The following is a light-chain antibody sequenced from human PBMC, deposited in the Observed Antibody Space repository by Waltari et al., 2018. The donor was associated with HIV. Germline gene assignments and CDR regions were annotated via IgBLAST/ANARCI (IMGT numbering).Light chain of an antibody. J-gene: IGKJ2*01. CDR2: AAS. V-gene: IGKV1-39*01. Sequence: DILMTQSPSSLSASVGDTVTITCRASLNITTFLNWYHQKPGNAPQLLISAASNLQSGVPSRFSGSGSGTDFTLTITSLQPADFATYFCQQSYITPYTFGQGTKLEIK. CDR1: LNITTF. CDR3: QQSYITPYT.